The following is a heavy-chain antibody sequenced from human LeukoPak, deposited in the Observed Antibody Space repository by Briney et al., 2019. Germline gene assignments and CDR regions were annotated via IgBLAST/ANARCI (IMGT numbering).Heavy chain of an antibody. J-gene: IGHJ3*02. V-gene: IGHV4-30-4*08. CDR1: GFTFSDYY. D-gene: IGHD3-9*01. CDR3: ARLGIDYDILTGYIPDAFDI. Sequence: LRLSCAASGFTFSDYYMSWIRQPPGKGLEWIGYIYYSGSTYYDPSLKSRVMISVDASKNQFSLKLSSVTAADTAVYYCARLGIDYDILTGYIPDAFDIWGQGTTVTVSS. CDR2: IYYSGST.